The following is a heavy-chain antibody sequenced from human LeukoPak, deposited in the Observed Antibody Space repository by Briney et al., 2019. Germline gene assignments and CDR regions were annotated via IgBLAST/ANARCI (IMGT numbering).Heavy chain of an antibody. CDR3: ARKEWVPYYFDS. CDR1: GDSIPNYY. J-gene: IGHJ4*02. D-gene: IGHD3-3*01. V-gene: IGHV4-59*01. Sequence: SETLSLTCTVSGDSIPNYYWSWIRQPPGKGLEWIGYISNSGSTNYSPSLKSRVTISVDMSKYQFSLKLSSVTAADTAVYHCARKEWVPYYFDSWGQGALVTVSS. CDR2: ISNSGST.